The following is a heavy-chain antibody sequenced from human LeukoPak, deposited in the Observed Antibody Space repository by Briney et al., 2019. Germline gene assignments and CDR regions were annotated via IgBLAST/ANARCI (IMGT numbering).Heavy chain of an antibody. D-gene: IGHD1-1*01. Sequence: PSETLSLTCTVSGGSISTSDYYWGWIRQPPGKGLEWIGSFYYSGSTYYNPSLKRRLTISVDTSNNQFSLRLTSVTAADTAVYYCARRRNGVPYYFDYWGQGTMVTVSS. CDR3: ARRRNGVPYYFDY. CDR2: FYYSGST. J-gene: IGHJ4*02. V-gene: IGHV4-39*01. CDR1: GGSISTSDYY.